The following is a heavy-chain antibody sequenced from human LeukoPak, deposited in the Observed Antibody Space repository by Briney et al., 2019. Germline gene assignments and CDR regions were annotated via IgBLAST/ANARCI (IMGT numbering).Heavy chain of an antibody. V-gene: IGHV3-74*01. CDR1: GFTFSSYW. CDR2: INSDGSRT. Sequence: GGSLRLSCAASGFTFSSYWMHWVRQAPGKGLVWVSRINSDGSRTSYADSVKGRFTISRDNSKNTLYLQMNSLRAEDTAVYYCATSGRGPYQGVDWGQGTLVTVSS. J-gene: IGHJ4*02. CDR3: ATSGRGPYQGVD. D-gene: IGHD3-10*01.